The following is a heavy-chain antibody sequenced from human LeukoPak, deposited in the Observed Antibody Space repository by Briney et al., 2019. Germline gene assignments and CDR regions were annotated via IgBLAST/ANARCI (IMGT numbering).Heavy chain of an antibody. CDR1: GFTFSSYS. Sequence: GGSLRLSCAASGFTFSSYSMNWVRQAPGKGLEWVSSISSSSSYIYYADSVKGRFTISRDNAKNSLYLQMNSLRAEDTAVYYCARDRYCSGGSCYLDYWGQGTLVTVSS. V-gene: IGHV3-21*01. CDR2: ISSSSSYI. CDR3: ARDRYCSGGSCYLDY. J-gene: IGHJ4*02. D-gene: IGHD2-15*01.